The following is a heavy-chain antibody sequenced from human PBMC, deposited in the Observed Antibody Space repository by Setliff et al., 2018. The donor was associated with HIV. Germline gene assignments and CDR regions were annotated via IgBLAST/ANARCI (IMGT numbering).Heavy chain of an antibody. D-gene: IGHD6-13*01. CDR1: SYTFTSYG. J-gene: IGHJ4*02. V-gene: IGHV1-18*01. CDR2: IDAYNGDT. Sequence: ASVKVSCKASSYTFTSYGVSWVRQAPGQGLEWLGRIDAYNGDTNYAQNLQDRDTLTTDTSTNTAYMELRNLRSDDTAVYFCARDLGAFSSAWYVTIGDYWGPGTLVTVSS. CDR3: ARDLGAFSSAWYVTIGDY.